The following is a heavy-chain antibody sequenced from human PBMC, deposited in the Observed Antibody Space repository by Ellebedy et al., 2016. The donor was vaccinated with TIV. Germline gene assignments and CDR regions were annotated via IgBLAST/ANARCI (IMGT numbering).Heavy chain of an antibody. CDR3: ARKIGESWFDP. Sequence: MPSETLSLTCTVSGGSISSYYWGWIRQPPGKGLEWIGSIYYSGSTYYNPSLKSRVTISVDTSKNQFSLQLSSVTAADTAVYHCARKIGESWFDPWGQGTLVTVSS. D-gene: IGHD3-16*01. CDR2: IYYSGST. V-gene: IGHV4-39*07. CDR1: GGSISSYY. J-gene: IGHJ5*02.